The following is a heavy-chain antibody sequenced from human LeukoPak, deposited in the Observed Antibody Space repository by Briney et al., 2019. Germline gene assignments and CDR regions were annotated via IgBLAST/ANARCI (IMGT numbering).Heavy chain of an antibody. CDR3: AKDDVYYYGMDV. CDR2: ISYDGSNK. Sequence: PGGSLRLSCAASGFTFSSYGMHWVRQAPGKGLEWVAVISYDGSNKYYADSVKGRFTISRDNSKNTLYLQMNSLRAEDTAVYYCAKDDVYYYGMDVWGQGTTVTVSS. J-gene: IGHJ6*02. V-gene: IGHV3-30*18. CDR1: GFTFSSYG.